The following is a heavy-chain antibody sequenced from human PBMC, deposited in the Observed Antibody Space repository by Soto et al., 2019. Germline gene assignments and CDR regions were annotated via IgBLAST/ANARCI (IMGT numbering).Heavy chain of an antibody. CDR3: ASNQGDYDFWSGYPD. D-gene: IGHD3-3*01. Sequence: GASVKVSCKASGFNFTSSAMQWVRQARGQRLEWIGWIVVGSGNTNYAQKFQERVTITRDMSKSTAYMELSSLRSEDTAVYYCASNQGDYDFWSGYPDWGQXPLVTVSS. CDR1: GFNFTSSA. V-gene: IGHV1-58*02. J-gene: IGHJ4*02. CDR2: IVVGSGNT.